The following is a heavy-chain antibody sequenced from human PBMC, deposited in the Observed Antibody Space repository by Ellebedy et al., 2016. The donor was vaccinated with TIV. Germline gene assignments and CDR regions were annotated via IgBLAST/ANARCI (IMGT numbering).Heavy chain of an antibody. CDR1: GFTFSSYS. J-gene: IGHJ2*01. D-gene: IGHD1-26*01. Sequence: PGGSLRLSCAASGFTFSSYSMNWVRQAPGKGLEWVSSISSSISYIYYADSVKGLFTISRDNAKNSLYLQMNSLRAEDTAVYYCARSGSYYQRYFDLWGRGTLVTVSS. V-gene: IGHV3-21*01. CDR2: ISSSISYI. CDR3: ARSGSYYQRYFDL.